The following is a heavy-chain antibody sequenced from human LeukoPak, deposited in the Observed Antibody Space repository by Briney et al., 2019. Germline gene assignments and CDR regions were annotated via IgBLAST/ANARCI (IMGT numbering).Heavy chain of an antibody. CDR2: TSHDGSDK. V-gene: IGHV3-30*03. J-gene: IGHJ4*02. Sequence: GRSLRLSCAASGFTFSSYGMHWVRQAPGKGPEWVAGTSHDGSDKYYADSVKGRFTISRDNSKNTLYLQMNSLRVEDTALYYCARDRESESDSEGDYWGQGTLVTVSS. CDR3: ARDRESESDSEGDY. D-gene: IGHD4-11*01. CDR1: GFTFSSYG.